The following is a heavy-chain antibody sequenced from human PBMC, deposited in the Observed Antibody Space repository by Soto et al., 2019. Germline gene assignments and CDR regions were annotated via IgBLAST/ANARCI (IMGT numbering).Heavy chain of an antibody. J-gene: IGHJ5*02. D-gene: IGHD3-22*01. CDR3: ARASYSSGYNNNWFDP. CDR1: GGSISSGGYY. Sequence: SETLSLTCTVSGGSISSGGYYWSWIRQHPGKGLEWIGYIYYSGSTYYNPSLKSRVTISVDTSKNQFSLKLSSVTAADTAVYYCARASYSSGYNNNWFDPWGQGTLVTVS. CDR2: IYYSGST. V-gene: IGHV4-31*03.